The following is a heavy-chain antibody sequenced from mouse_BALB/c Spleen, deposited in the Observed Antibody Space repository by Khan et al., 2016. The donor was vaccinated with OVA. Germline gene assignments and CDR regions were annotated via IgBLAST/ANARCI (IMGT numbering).Heavy chain of an antibody. D-gene: IGHD2-10*02. CDR2: ISSGGSYT. CDR1: GFTFSSYA. Sequence: EVELVESGGGLVKPGGSLKLSCAASGFTFSSYAMSWVRQTPEKRLEWVATISSGGSYTYYPDSVKGRFTISRDNAKNTLYLQMSSLRSEDTAMYYCARREEYGNYSRYFDVWGARNTVTVSS. CDR3: ARREEYGNYSRYFDV. J-gene: IGHJ1*01. V-gene: IGHV5-9-1*01.